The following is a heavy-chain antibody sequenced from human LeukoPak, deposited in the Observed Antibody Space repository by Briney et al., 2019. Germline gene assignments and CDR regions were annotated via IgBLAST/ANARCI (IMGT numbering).Heavy chain of an antibody. V-gene: IGHV3-23*01. Sequence: PGGSLTLSCAASGFTFSNYAMSWVRPAAGKGLEWVSAISVSGRSTYYADSVKGRLTISRDNSKNTVSLQMNSLRAEDTAVYYCAKGRVVGATAPDDAFHIWGQGTMVTVSS. D-gene: IGHD1-26*01. CDR3: AKGRVVGATAPDDAFHI. CDR2: ISVSGRST. J-gene: IGHJ3*02. CDR1: GFTFSNYA.